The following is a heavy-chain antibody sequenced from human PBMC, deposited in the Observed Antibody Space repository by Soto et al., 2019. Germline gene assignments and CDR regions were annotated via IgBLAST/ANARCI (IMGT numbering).Heavy chain of an antibody. D-gene: IGHD2-15*01. CDR3: GKVLVGATGHTDSDS. J-gene: IGHJ4*02. CDR1: GGSIYRSGYY. Sequence: SETLSLTCTVSGGSIYRSGYYWGWVRQRPGRGLEWIGNIDYNGVTYSNPSLKSRVTISRDTSNNQFSLKLTSVTAADTALYYCGKVLVGATGHTDSDSWGPGTLVTVS. V-gene: IGHV4-39*01. CDR2: IDYNGVT.